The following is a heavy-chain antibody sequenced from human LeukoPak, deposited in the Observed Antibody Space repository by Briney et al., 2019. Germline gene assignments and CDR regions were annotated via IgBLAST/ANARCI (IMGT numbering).Heavy chain of an antibody. CDR3: AGDTPPGGDYYFDY. V-gene: IGHV3-33*08. CDR1: GFTFSSYA. D-gene: IGHD3-16*01. J-gene: IGHJ4*02. Sequence: PGGSLRLSCAASGFTFSSYAMHRVRQAPGKGLEWVALIWNAGTNTYYADSVKGRFTISRDNSKNTLYLQMNSLRAEDTAVYYCAGDTPPGGDYYFDYWGQGTLVIVSS. CDR2: IWNAGTNT.